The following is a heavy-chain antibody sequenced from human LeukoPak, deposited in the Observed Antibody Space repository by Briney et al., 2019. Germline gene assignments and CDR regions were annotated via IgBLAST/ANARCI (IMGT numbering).Heavy chain of an antibody. CDR1: GFTFSSYA. CDR2: ISYDGSNK. Sequence: PGGPLRLSCAASGFTFSSYAMHWVRQAPGKGLEWVAVISYDGSNKYYADSVKGRFTISRDNSKNTLYLQMNSLRAEDTAVYYCARAVRYYYDSSGYYIDYWGQGTLVTVSS. D-gene: IGHD3-22*01. CDR3: ARAVRYYYDSSGYYIDY. J-gene: IGHJ4*02. V-gene: IGHV3-30-3*01.